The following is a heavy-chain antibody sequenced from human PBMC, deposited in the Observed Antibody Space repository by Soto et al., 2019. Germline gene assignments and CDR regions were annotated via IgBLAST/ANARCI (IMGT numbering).Heavy chain of an antibody. CDR2: ISSSGSTI. CDR1: GFNFSRYW. V-gene: IGHV3-48*03. D-gene: IGHD3-22*01. CDR3: ARGPTYYYDSSGYYFDY. Sequence: GGSLRLSCSASGFNFSRYWTHWVRQAPGKGLEWVSYISSSGSTIYYADSVKGRFTISRDNAKNSLYLQMNSLRAEDTAVYYCARGPTYYYDSSGYYFDYWGQGTLVTVSS. J-gene: IGHJ4*02.